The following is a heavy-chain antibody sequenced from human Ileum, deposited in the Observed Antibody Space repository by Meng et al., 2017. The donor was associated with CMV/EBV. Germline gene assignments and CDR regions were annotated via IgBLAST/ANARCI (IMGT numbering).Heavy chain of an antibody. CDR3: ARGLASGWPDY. CDR1: GGSFTGYY. CDR2: ITHSGRT. J-gene: IGHJ4*02. D-gene: IGHD3-10*01. Sequence: GPLPQWGAGLLQLSDTLSLTCAVFGGSFTGYYWSWSRQSPGKGLEWIGEITHSGRTSYNLSLKSRVTISVDMSKYQFSLKLTSVTAADTAIYYCARGLASGWPDYWGQGTLVTVSS. V-gene: IGHV4-34*01.